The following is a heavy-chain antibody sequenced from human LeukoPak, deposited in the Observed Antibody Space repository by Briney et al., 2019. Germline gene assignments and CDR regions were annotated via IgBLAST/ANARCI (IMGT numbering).Heavy chain of an antibody. D-gene: IGHD3-3*01. J-gene: IGHJ6*03. CDR3: AKTSLSDPSGHYYYMDV. Sequence: GGSLRLSCAASGFTFTTYAMSWVRQAPGKGLEWISSISSTRSYIYYADSVKGRFTISRDNSQNTVSLQLNNLRIEDTALYYCAKTSLSDPSGHYYYMDVWGKGTTVTVSS. V-gene: IGHV3-21*01. CDR1: GFTFTTYA. CDR2: ISSTRSYI.